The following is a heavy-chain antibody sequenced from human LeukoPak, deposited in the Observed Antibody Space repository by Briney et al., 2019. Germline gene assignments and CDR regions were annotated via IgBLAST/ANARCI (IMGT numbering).Heavy chain of an antibody. CDR2: MNPNSGNT. Sequence: ASVKVSCKASGYTFTTNDINWVRQATGQGPEWMGWMNPNSGNTGYAQKFRGRVTMTRNTSISTAYMELRSLRSEDTAVYYCARGREYSTGPGFDYWGQGTLVTVSS. D-gene: IGHD2-8*02. V-gene: IGHV1-8*01. J-gene: IGHJ4*02. CDR3: ARGREYSTGPGFDY. CDR1: GYTFTTND.